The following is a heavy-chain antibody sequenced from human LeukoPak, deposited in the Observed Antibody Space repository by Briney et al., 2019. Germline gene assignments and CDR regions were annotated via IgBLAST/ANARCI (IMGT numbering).Heavy chain of an antibody. J-gene: IGHJ4*02. CDR1: GCSFTSYW. CDR3: ARSLVEMATIEGFGY. Sequence: GESLKISCKGSGCSFTSYWIGWVRQMPGKGLEWMGIIYPGDSDTRYSPSFQGQVTISADKSISTAYLQWSSLKASDTAMYYCARSLVEMATIEGFGYWGQGTLVTVSS. D-gene: IGHD5-24*01. V-gene: IGHV5-51*01. CDR2: IYPGDSDT.